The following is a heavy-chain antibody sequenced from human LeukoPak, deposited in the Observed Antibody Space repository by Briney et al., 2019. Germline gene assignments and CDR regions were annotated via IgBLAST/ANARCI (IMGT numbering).Heavy chain of an antibody. CDR2: ISSSGNTI. CDR3: ASKPDYYGSGRRLPGNVDV. J-gene: IGHJ6*02. D-gene: IGHD3-10*01. Sequence: HAGGSLRLSCAASGFTFSSYEMNWVRQAPGKGLEWVSYISSSGNTIYYADSVKGRFTISRDNAKNSLYLQMNSLRAEDTAVYYCASKPDYYGSGRRLPGNVDVWLQGTTVTVCS. CDR1: GFTFSSYE. V-gene: IGHV3-48*03.